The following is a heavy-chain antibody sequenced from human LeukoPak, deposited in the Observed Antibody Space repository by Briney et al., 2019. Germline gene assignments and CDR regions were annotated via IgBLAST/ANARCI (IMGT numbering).Heavy chain of an antibody. CDR3: ARDAGYSSSYLDF. D-gene: IGHD6-13*01. J-gene: IGHJ4*02. CDR2: IYHSGST. Sequence: PSETLSLTCTVSGGSISSGGYYWSWIRQPPGKGLEWIGYIYHSGSTYYNPSLKSRVTISVDRSKNQFSLNVTSVTAADTAVYFCARDAGYSSSYLDFWGLGNLVTVSS. V-gene: IGHV4-30-2*01. CDR1: GGSISSGGYY.